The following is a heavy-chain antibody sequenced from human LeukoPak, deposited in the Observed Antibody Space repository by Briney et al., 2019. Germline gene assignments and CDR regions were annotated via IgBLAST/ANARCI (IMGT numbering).Heavy chain of an antibody. CDR3: ARDPLTGTTRDAFDI. CDR2: ISYDGSNK. J-gene: IGHJ3*02. D-gene: IGHD1-7*01. Sequence: GGSLRLSCAASGFTFSSYAMHWVRQAPGKGLEWVAVISYDGSNKYYADSVKGRFTISRDNSKNTLYLQMNSLRAEDTAVYYCARDPLTGTTRDAFDIWGQGTMVTVSS. V-gene: IGHV3-30-3*01. CDR1: GFTFSSYA.